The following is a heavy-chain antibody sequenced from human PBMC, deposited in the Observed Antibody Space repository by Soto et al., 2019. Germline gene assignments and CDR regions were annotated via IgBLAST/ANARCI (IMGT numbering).Heavy chain of an antibody. V-gene: IGHV3-23*01. CDR2: ISGSGLST. J-gene: IGHJ6*02. CDR1: GFTFSNYA. D-gene: IGHD3-3*01. Sequence: EVQLLESGGGMIQPGGSLRLSCAASGFTFSNYAMNWVRQTPEKGLEWVSAISGSGLSTKHADSVTGRFTISRDNSKNTLYLQMHSLRAEDTAVYYCAKSDSSPILGVVTYGMDVWGQGTTVTVSS. CDR3: AKSDSSPILGVVTYGMDV.